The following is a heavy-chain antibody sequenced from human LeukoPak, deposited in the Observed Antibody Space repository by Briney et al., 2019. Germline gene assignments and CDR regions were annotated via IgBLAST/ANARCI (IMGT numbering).Heavy chain of an antibody. CDR2: ISWNSGSI. CDR1: GFTFSSYN. Sequence: GGSLRLSCAASGFTFSSYNMNWVRQAPGKGLEWVSGISWNSGSIGYADSVKGRFTISRDNAKNSLYLQMNSLRAEDMALYYCAKDTSLGYSSGWYYFDYWGQGTLVTVSS. CDR3: AKDTSLGYSSGWYYFDY. J-gene: IGHJ4*02. D-gene: IGHD6-19*01. V-gene: IGHV3-9*03.